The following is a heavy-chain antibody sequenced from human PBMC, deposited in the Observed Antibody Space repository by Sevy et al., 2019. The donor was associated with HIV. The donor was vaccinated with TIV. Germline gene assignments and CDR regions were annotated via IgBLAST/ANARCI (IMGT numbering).Heavy chain of an antibody. CDR2: ISYDGAVR. Sequence: GGSLRLSCAASGLTFRSHAMHWVRQAPGKGLEWVTVISYDGAVRYYGESVKGRFTVSRDNSKNTLYLLMNSLRPDDTAVYYCAREAGYSAKNDAFAFWGQGTMVTVSS. CDR1: GLTFRSHA. J-gene: IGHJ3*01. CDR3: AREAGYSAKNDAFAF. V-gene: IGHV3-30-3*01. D-gene: IGHD1-26*01.